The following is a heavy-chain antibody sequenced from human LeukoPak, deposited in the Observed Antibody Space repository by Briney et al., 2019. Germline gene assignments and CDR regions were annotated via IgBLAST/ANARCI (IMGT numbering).Heavy chain of an antibody. CDR1: GGSISSYY. V-gene: IGHV4-59*01. CDR2: IYYSGST. D-gene: IGHD2-2*01. J-gene: IGHJ2*01. CDR3: AGLLGCSSTSCYPEGTDWYFDL. Sequence: SETLSHTCTVSGGSISSYYWSWIRQPPGKGLEWIGYIYYSGSTNYNPSLKSRVTISVDTSKNQFSLKLSSVTAADTAVYYCAGLLGCSSTSCYPEGTDWYFDLWGRGTLVTVSS.